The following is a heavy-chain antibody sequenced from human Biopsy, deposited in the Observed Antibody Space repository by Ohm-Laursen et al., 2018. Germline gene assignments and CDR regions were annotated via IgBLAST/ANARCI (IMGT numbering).Heavy chain of an antibody. D-gene: IGHD2-15*01. CDR2: IYPGDSGS. CDR3: ARSSAAGFYFYGMDI. J-gene: IGHJ6*02. CDR1: GYSFGNFW. V-gene: IGHV5-51*03. Sequence: GESLKISCKGSGYSFGNFWIGWVRQLPGKGLEWMGSIYPGDSGSKYSQSFQGQVTISVDASVSIAYLQWSSLKASDTAMYYCARSSAAGFYFYGMDIWGQGTMVTVSS.